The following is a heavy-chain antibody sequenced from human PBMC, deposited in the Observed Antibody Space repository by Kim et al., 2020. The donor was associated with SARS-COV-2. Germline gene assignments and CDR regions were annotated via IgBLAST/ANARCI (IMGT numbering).Heavy chain of an antibody. Sequence: GGSLRLSCAASGFTFSSYAMHWVRQAPGKGLEWVAVISYDGSNKYYADSVKGRFTISRDNSKNTLYLQMNSLRAEDTAVYYCARGSGDSRGYYYIYWYF. J-gene: IGHJ2*01. CDR2: ISYDGSNK. D-gene: IGHD3-22*01. CDR1: GFTFSSYA. CDR3: ARGSGDSRGYYYIYWYF. V-gene: IGHV3-30*04.